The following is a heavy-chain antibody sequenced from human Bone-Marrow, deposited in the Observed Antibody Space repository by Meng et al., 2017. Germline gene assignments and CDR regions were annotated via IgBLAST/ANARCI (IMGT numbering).Heavy chain of an antibody. CDR3: AREWVGAAGGRGGFDY. J-gene: IGHJ4*02. V-gene: IGHV1-2*06. Sequence: ASVKVSCKASGYTFTGYYMHWVRQAPGQGLEWMGRINPNSGGTNYAQKFQGRVTMARDTSISTAYMELSRLRSNDTAVYYCAREWVGAAGGRGGFDYWGQGTLVTVSS. D-gene: IGHD3-10*01. CDR1: GYTFTGYY. CDR2: INPNSGGT.